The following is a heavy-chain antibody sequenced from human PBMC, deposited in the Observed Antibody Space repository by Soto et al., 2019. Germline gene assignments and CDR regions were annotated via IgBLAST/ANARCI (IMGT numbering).Heavy chain of an antibody. CDR2: ISSSGSTI. D-gene: IGHD1-26*01. CDR3: ARDPQYSGSPLDAFDI. V-gene: IGHV3-48*03. Sequence: GGSLRLSCAASGFTFSSYEMNWARQAPGKGLEWVSYISSSGSTIYYADSVKGRFTISRDNAKNSLYLQMNSLRAEDTAVYYCARDPQYSGSPLDAFDIWGQGTMVTVSS. J-gene: IGHJ3*02. CDR1: GFTFSSYE.